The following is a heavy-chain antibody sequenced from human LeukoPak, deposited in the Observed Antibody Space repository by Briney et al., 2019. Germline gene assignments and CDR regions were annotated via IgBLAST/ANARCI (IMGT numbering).Heavy chain of an antibody. CDR3: TRDRGAYNLYDY. D-gene: IGHD1-1*01. J-gene: IGHJ4*02. V-gene: IGHV3-23*01. CDR1: GFTFSSYA. Sequence: GGSLRLSCAASGFTFSSYAMSWVRQAPGKGLEWVSAISGSGGSTYYADSVKGRFTISRDNSKNTLYLQMNSLKTEDTAVYHCTRDRGAYNLYDYWGQGTLVTVSS. CDR2: ISGSGGST.